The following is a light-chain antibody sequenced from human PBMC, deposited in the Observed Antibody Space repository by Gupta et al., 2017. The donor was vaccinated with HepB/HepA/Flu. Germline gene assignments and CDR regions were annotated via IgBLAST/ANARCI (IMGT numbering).Light chain of an antibody. J-gene: IGLJ2*01. V-gene: IGLV2-23*02. CDR1: SSDVGSYNL. CDR3: CSYAGSSTHMV. CDR2: DVT. Sequence: QSALTQPASVSGSPGQSTTISCTGTSSDVGSYNLVSWYQQHPGKAPKLIIYDVTKRPSGVSNRFSGSNSGNTASLTISGLQAEDEADYYCCSYAGSSTHMVFGGGTKLTVL.